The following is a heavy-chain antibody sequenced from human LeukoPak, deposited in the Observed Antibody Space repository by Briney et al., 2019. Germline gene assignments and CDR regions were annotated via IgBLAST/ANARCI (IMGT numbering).Heavy chain of an antibody. CDR3: ARDAAGWYYFDY. V-gene: IGHV3-21*01. Sequence: GGSLRLSCAASGFTFSSYSMNWVRQAPGKGLEWVSSISSSSTYIYYADSVKGRFTISRDNAKNSLYLQMNSLRAEDTAVYYCARDAAGWYYFDYWGQGTLVTVSS. CDR2: ISSSSTYI. J-gene: IGHJ4*02. D-gene: IGHD6-19*01. CDR1: GFTFSSYS.